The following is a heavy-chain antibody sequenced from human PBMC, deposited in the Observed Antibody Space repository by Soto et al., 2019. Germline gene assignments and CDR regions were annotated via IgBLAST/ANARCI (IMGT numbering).Heavy chain of an antibody. D-gene: IGHD2-8*01. Sequence: TSETLSLTCTVSGGSVSNSNYYWGWIRQSPGKGLEWIGSVYYRGRSYSKSSVKSRVTISVDASKNQFSLNLNSVTASDTAVYFCVSQRTSVLTQAYFDYWGPGALVTVSS. V-gene: IGHV4-39*01. CDR1: GGSVSNSNYY. J-gene: IGHJ4*02. CDR3: VSQRTSVLTQAYFDY. CDR2: VYYRGRS.